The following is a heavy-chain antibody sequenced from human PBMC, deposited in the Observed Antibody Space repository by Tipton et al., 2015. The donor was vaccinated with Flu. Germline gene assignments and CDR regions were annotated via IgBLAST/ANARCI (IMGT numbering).Heavy chain of an antibody. V-gene: IGHV3-64*01. Sequence: SLRLSCAASGFTFSSYAMHWVRQAPGKGLEYVSAISSNGGSTYYANSVKGRFTISRDNSKNTLYLQMNNLRADDTAVYYCARGRTGGWYWDYFDYWGQGTLVAVSS. CDR3: ARGRTGGWYWDYFDY. J-gene: IGHJ4*02. CDR1: GFTFSSYA. D-gene: IGHD6-19*01. CDR2: ISSNGGST.